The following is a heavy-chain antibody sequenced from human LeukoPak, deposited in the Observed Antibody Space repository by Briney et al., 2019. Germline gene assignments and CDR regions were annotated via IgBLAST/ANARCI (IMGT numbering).Heavy chain of an antibody. Sequence: GGSLRLSCAASGFTFSSYWMSWVRQAPGKGLEWVANIKQDGSEKYYVDSVKGQFTISRDNAKNSLYLQMNSLRAEDTAVYYCAREGRLWSKLTFDYWGQGTLVTVSS. CDR2: IKQDGSEK. D-gene: IGHD4/OR15-4a*01. J-gene: IGHJ4*02. CDR3: AREGRLWSKLTFDY. V-gene: IGHV3-7*01. CDR1: GFTFSSYW.